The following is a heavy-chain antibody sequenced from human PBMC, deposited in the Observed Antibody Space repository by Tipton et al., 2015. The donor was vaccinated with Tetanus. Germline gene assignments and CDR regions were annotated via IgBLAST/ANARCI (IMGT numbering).Heavy chain of an antibody. CDR2: ISYSGST. Sequence: TLSLTCTVSGGSVRSGSYYWNWIRQPPGKGLEWIGYISYSGSTNSNYSLKSRITISQDTSKNQFSLKLTSVTAADTAVYYCARANYDFPKKGPFDSWGQGTLVIVFS. D-gene: IGHD3-3*01. V-gene: IGHV4-61*01. CDR1: GGSVRSGSYY. CDR3: ARANYDFPKKGPFDS. J-gene: IGHJ4*02.